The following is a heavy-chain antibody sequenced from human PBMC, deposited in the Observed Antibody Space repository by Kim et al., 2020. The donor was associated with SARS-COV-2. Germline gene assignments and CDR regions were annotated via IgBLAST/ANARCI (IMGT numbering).Heavy chain of an antibody. Sequence: SGPTLVNPTQTLTLTCTFSGFSLSTSGVGVGWIRQPPGKALEWLALIYWDDDKRYSPSLKSRLTITKDTSKNQVVLTMTNMGPVDAATYYCAHRRYCNSSSCPTSIYFDYWGQGTLVTVSS. V-gene: IGHV2-5*02. D-gene: IGHD2-2*01. CDR1: GFSLSTSGVG. J-gene: IGHJ4*02. CDR2: IYWDDDK. CDR3: AHRRYCNSSSCPTSIYFDY.